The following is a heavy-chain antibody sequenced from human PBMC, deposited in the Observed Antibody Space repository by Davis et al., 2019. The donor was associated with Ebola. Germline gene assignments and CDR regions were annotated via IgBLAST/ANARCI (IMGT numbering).Heavy chain of an antibody. J-gene: IGHJ4*02. Sequence: PGGSLRLSCAASGFTFSSYWMSWVRQAPGKGLEWVSVIYSGGSTYYADSVKGRFTISRDNSKNTLYLQMNSLRAEDTAVYYCARERGAAGPFDYWGQGTLVTVSS. D-gene: IGHD6-13*01. CDR1: GFTFSSYW. CDR2: IYSGGST. CDR3: ARERGAAGPFDY. V-gene: IGHV3-53*01.